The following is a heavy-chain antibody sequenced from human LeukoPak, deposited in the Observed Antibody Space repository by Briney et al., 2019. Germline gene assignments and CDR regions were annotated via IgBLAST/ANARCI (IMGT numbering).Heavy chain of an antibody. CDR3: ARLITGTTTAFDI. CDR2: VYTSGST. J-gene: IGHJ3*02. CDR1: GGSISGYY. D-gene: IGHD1-7*01. Sequence: SETMSLTCSVSGGSISGYYWTWIRQPAGKGLEWIGRVYTSGSTHYNPSFKTRLTMSVGTSKSQFSLKLSSVTAADTAVYYCARLITGTTTAFDIWGQGTMVTVSS. V-gene: IGHV4-4*07.